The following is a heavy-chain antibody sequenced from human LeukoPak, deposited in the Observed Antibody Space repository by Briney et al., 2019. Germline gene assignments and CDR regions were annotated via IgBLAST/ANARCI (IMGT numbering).Heavy chain of an antibody. Sequence: GGSLRLSCAASGFTVSSNYMTWVRQSPGKGLEWVSVIYSGGNTYYADSVKGRFTISRDNSKNTLYLQMNRVRAEDTAVYYCARDSDGWSIPFDYWGQGTLVTVSS. CDR1: GFTVSSNY. J-gene: IGHJ4*02. CDR3: ARDSDGWSIPFDY. CDR2: IYSGGNT. V-gene: IGHV3-53*01. D-gene: IGHD6-19*01.